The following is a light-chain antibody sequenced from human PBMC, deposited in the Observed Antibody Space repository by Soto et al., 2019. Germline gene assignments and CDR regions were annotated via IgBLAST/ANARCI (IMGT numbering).Light chain of an antibody. J-gene: IGLJ2*01. V-gene: IGLV1-47*01. Sequence: QSVLTQPPSASGTPGQRVTISCSGSSSNIESNYVYWYQQLPGTAPKLLIYRNNQRPSGVPDRFSGSKSGTSASLAISGLRSEDEADYYCAAWDESLSGPVFGGGTKLTVL. CDR3: AAWDESLSGPV. CDR2: RNN. CDR1: SSNIESNY.